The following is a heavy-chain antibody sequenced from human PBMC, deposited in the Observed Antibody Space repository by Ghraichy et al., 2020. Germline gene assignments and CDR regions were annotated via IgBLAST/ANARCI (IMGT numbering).Heavy chain of an antibody. V-gene: IGHV4-39*01. Sequence: SETLSLTCTVSGGSISSSSYYWVWIRQPPGKGLEWIGSIHNSGSTFYNPSLRSRVTISVDSSKNQFSLKLRSVTAADTAVYYCVRPGGRIAARQYFDYWGQGTLVTVSS. D-gene: IGHD6-6*01. J-gene: IGHJ4*02. CDR2: IHNSGST. CDR3: VRPGGRIAARQYFDY. CDR1: GGSISSSSYY.